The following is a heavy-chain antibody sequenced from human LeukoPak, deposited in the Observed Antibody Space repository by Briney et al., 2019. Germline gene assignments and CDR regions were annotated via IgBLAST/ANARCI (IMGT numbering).Heavy chain of an antibody. Sequence: SETLSLTCTVSGGSISSYYWSWIRQPAGKGLEWIGRIYTSGSTNYNPSLKSRVTMSVDTSKNQFSLKLSYVTAADTAVYYCARDWGRKGYSANAWFDPWGQRTLVTVSS. J-gene: IGHJ5*02. V-gene: IGHV4-4*07. CDR1: GGSISSYY. CDR2: IYTSGST. CDR3: ARDWGRKGYSANAWFDP. D-gene: IGHD6-13*01.